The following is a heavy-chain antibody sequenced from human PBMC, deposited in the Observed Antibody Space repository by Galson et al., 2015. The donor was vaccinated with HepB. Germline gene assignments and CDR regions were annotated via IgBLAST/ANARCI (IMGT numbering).Heavy chain of an antibody. J-gene: IGHJ6*03. Sequence: QSGAEVKKPGESLKISCKGSGYSFTSYWIGWVRQMPGKGLEWMGIIYPGDSDTRYSPSFQGQVTISADKSISTAYLQWSSLKASDTAVYYCARGGYSSSWYGYYYYYMDVWGKGTTVTVSS. D-gene: IGHD6-13*01. CDR3: ARGGYSSSWYGYYYYYMDV. V-gene: IGHV5-51*01. CDR2: IYPGDSDT. CDR1: GYSFTSYW.